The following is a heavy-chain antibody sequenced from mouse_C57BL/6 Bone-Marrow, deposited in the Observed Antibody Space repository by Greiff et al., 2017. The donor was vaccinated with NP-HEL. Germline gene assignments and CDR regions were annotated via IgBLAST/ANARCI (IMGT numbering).Heavy chain of an antibody. CDR1: GFTFSSYA. CDR2: ISDGGSYT. J-gene: IGHJ2*01. CDR3: ARDGGY. Sequence: EVKVVESGGGLVKPGGSLKLSCAASGFTFSSYAMSWVRQTPDKRLEWVATISDGGSYTYYPDNVKGRFTISRDNAKNNLYLQMSHLKSEDTAMYYCARDGGYWGQGTTLTVSS. V-gene: IGHV5-4*01.